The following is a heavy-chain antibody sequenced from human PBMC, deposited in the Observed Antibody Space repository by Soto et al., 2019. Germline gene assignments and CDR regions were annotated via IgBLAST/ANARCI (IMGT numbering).Heavy chain of an antibody. V-gene: IGHV1-18*04. J-gene: IGHJ4*02. CDR1: GYTFTSYG. Sequence: QVQLVQSGAAVKKPGASVQVSCKASGYTFTSYGISWFRQAPGQGLEGMGWISAYNGNTNYAQKLQGRVTMTTVTSTSKAYMELRSLRSYDTAVYYCARSQIAVAGTGDYRGQGTLVTVSS. CDR2: ISAYNGNT. D-gene: IGHD6-19*01. CDR3: ARSQIAVAGTGDY.